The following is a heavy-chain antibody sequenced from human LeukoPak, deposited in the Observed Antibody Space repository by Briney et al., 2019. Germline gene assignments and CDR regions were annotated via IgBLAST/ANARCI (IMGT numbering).Heavy chain of an antibody. J-gene: IGHJ3*02. CDR2: ISSSGSTI. V-gene: IGHV3-48*03. D-gene: IGHD1-20*01. CDR3: AREYNWKQEGAFDI. CDR1: GFTFSSYE. Sequence: GGSLRLSCAASGFTFSSYEMNWVRQAPGKGLEWVSYISSSGSTIYYADSVKGRFTISRDNAKKSLYLQMNSLRAEDTAVYYCAREYNWKQEGAFDIWGQGTMVTVFS.